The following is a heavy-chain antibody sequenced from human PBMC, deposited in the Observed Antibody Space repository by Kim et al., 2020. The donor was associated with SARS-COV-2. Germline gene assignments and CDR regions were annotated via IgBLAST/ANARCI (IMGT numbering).Heavy chain of an antibody. D-gene: IGHD1-26*01. CDR3: AKDKGYGGPYGMDV. Sequence: ADSVKGRFTISRDNSKNSLYLQMNSLRTEDTALYYCAKDKGYGGPYGMDVWGQGTTVTVSS. J-gene: IGHJ6*02. V-gene: IGHV3-43*01.